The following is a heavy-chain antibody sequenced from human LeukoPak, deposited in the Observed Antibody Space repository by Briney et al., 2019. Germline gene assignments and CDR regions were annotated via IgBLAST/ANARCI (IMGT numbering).Heavy chain of an antibody. CDR2: ISGSGGSS. V-gene: IGHV3-23*01. CDR3: AKSPRGAVTGAYGMDV. D-gene: IGHD6-19*01. Sequence: GGSLRLSCAASGFTFSSYEMIWVRQAPGKGLEWVSLISGSGGSSYYADCVKGRFTISRDNSKNTLYLQMNRLRAEDTAVYYCAKSPRGAVTGAYGMDVWGQGTTVTVSS. J-gene: IGHJ6*02. CDR1: GFTFSSYE.